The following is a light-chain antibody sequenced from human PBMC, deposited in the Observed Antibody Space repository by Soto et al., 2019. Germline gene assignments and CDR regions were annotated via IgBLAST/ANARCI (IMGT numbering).Light chain of an antibody. CDR3: QSYDTSLSGWVI. V-gene: IGLV1-40*01. Sequence: QSVLTQPPSVSGAPGQRISISCTGSSSNIGARFDVHWYQQVAGAAPKLLIFDNKYRPSGVPARFSGSKSGTSASLVITGLQAEDEADYFCQSYDTSLSGWVILGGGTKVTVL. J-gene: IGLJ2*01. CDR1: SSNIGARFD. CDR2: DNK.